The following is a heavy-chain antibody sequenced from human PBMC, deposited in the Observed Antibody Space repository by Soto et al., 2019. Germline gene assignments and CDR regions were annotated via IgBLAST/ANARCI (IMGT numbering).Heavy chain of an antibody. CDR3: ARGGDPDY. J-gene: IGHJ4*02. V-gene: IGHV3-74*01. D-gene: IGHD2-21*02. Sequence: EVQLVESGGGLVQPGGSLRLSCVASGFTFNYYWMHWVRQAPGKGLVWVSRIQSDGSSPDYVDSVKGRFTISRDNAKNTLYLQMNNLSAADPAVYYCARGGDPDYWGQGTLVTVSS. CDR1: GFTFNYYW. CDR2: IQSDGSSP.